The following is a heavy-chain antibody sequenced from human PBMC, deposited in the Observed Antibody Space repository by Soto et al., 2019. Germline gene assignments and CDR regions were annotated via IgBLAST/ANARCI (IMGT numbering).Heavy chain of an antibody. CDR2: INAGNGNT. CDR3: ARVSGCYFLDY. D-gene: IGHD6-19*01. Sequence: QVQLVQSGAEEKKPGASVKVSCKSSGYTFTSYAMHWVRQAPGQRLERMGWINAGNGNTKYSQKFQGRVTITRDTSASTVYMELSSLISEDTAVYYCARVSGCYFLDYWGQGTLVTVSS. J-gene: IGHJ4*02. V-gene: IGHV1-3*05. CDR1: GYTFTSYA.